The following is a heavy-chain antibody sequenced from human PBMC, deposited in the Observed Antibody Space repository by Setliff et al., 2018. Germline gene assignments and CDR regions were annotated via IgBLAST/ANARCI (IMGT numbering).Heavy chain of an antibody. J-gene: IGHJ4*02. CDR2: ITGDGSIT. Sequence: GGSLRLSCAASGLTFTTKWMHWVRQAPGKGLVWVSRITGDGSITSYADSVRGRFTISRDNSKNMLYLQMDSLRVEDTAVYYCATDQGTGYCNGGSCYLFEHWGQGGQVTVSS. CDR1: GLTFTTKW. D-gene: IGHD2-15*01. V-gene: IGHV3-74*01. CDR3: ATDQGTGYCNGGSCYLFEH.